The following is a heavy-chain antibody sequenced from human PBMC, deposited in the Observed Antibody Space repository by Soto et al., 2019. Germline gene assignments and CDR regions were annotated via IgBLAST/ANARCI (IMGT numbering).Heavy chain of an antibody. D-gene: IGHD1-26*01. CDR3: AKDKTELSTLTPMHDTTYYYYGMDV. J-gene: IGHJ6*02. CDR1: RFAFDDYA. CDR2: ISWNSDSI. Sequence: GGSLRLSCAASRFAFDDYAMHWVRQAPGKGLEWVSGISWNSDSIGYADSVKGRFTISRDNAKNSLYLQMNSLRAEDTALYYCAKDKTELSTLTPMHDTTYYYYGMDVWGQGTTVTVSS. V-gene: IGHV3-9*01.